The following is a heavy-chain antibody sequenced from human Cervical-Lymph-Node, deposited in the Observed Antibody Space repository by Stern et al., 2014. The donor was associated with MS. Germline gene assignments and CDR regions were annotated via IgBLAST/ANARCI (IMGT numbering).Heavy chain of an antibody. CDR2: IDTNTGNP. D-gene: IGHD1-26*01. CDR3: ARAILGAYNLLDY. J-gene: IGHJ4*02. Sequence: QVQLVQSESELKKPGASVKVSCKASGYTFTSYTMNWVRLAPGQGLEWMGWIDTNTGNPTYAQGFTGRFVFSLDTSVSTTFLQISSLEAEDTAVYYCARAILGAYNLLDYWGQGTLVTVSS. V-gene: IGHV7-4-1*02. CDR1: GYTFTSYT.